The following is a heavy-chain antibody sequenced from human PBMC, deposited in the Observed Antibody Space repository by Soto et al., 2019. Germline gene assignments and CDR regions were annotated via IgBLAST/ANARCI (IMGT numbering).Heavy chain of an antibody. CDR2: FYPSGNI. CDR1: GGSISSYY. D-gene: IGHD3-16*01. CDR3: ARCGLDYGMDV. Sequence: SETLSLTCTVSGGSISSYYWCWIRQPAGKGLEWIGRFYPSGNINYNPSLKSRLTMSGDTSRNQFSLNLTSVTAADTAVYYCARCGLDYGMDVWGQGTTVTVSS. V-gene: IGHV4-4*07. J-gene: IGHJ6*02.